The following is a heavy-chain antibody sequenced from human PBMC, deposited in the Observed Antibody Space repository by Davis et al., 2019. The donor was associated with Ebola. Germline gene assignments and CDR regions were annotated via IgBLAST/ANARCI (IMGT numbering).Heavy chain of an antibody. CDR2: IYSGGST. V-gene: IGHV3-53*01. J-gene: IGHJ5*02. Sequence: PGGSLRLSCAASGFTVSSNYMSWVRQAPGKGLEWVSVIYSGGSTYYADSVKGRFTISRHNSKNTLYLQMNSLRAEDTAVYYCARATGYSYGYEGGFDPWGQGTLVTVSS. CDR3: ARATGYSYGYEGGFDP. CDR1: GFTVSSNY. D-gene: IGHD5-18*01.